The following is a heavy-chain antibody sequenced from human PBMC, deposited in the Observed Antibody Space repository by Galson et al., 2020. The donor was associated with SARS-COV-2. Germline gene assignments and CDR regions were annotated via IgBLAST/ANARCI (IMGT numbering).Heavy chain of an antibody. V-gene: IGHV4-34*01. J-gene: IGHJ6*03. CDR3: ARGQQGVGPSPVRGLGPFDSDYYMDV. D-gene: IGHD3-16*01. CDR1: GGSFSGYS. CDR2: IKSGGDT. Sequence: SETLSLTCAVYGGSFSGYSWTWVRQAPGKGLEWIGEIKSGGDTNYSPSLSSRVTLSVDNSKNQFSLRLTSVSAADTALYFCARGQQGVGPSPVRGLGPFDSDYYMDVWAKGTTVTVSS.